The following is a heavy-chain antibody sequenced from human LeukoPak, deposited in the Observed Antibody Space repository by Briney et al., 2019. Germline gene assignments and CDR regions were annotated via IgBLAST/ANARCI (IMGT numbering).Heavy chain of an antibody. V-gene: IGHV3-21*05. CDR1: GFTFSLYA. D-gene: IGHD5-18*01. J-gene: IGHJ4*02. CDR3: ARDTYPPQLIDY. CDR2: INSESTDI. Sequence: GGSLRLSCSASGFTFSLYAMNWVRQAPGKGLEWVSYINSESTDILYAGSVKGRFTISRDIAKNSLYLQMNSLRAEDTAVYYCARDTYPPQLIDYRGQGTLVTVSS.